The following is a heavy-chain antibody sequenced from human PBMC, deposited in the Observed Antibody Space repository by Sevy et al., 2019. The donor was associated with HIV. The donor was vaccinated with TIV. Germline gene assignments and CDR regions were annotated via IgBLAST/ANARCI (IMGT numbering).Heavy chain of an antibody. CDR3: ASAGGSGTSGWDYCDY. J-gene: IGHJ4*02. CDR1: GYTFTDYY. Sequence: ASVKVSCKASGYTFTDYYMHWVRQAPGQGLEWMGWIDPNSGGTNYGQKFQGWVTMTRDTSISTAYMQLSRLGSDDTAVYYCASAGGSGTSGWDYCDYWGQGTLVTVSS. D-gene: IGHD3-10*01. CDR2: IDPNSGGT. V-gene: IGHV1-2*04.